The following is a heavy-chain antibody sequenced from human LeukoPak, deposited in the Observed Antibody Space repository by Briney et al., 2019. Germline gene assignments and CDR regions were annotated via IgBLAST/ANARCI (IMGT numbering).Heavy chain of an antibody. Sequence: GGSLRLSCAASGFTFSSYAMSWVRQAPGKGLEWVSAISASGGSTYYADSVKGRFTISRDNSKNTLFLQMNSLRGEDTAMHYCARVQGGGYRTADYWGQGTLVTVSS. CDR2: ISASGGST. J-gene: IGHJ4*02. V-gene: IGHV3-23*01. CDR3: ARVQGGGYRTADY. D-gene: IGHD6-19*01. CDR1: GFTFSSYA.